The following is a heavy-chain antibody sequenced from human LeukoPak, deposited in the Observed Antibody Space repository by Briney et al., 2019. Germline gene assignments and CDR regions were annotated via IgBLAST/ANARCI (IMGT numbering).Heavy chain of an antibody. Sequence: GGSLRLSCAASGFTFSDYYMSWIRQAPGKGLEWVSYISSSGSTIYYADSVKGRFTISRDNAKNSLYLQMNSLRAEDTAVYYCARFHFFYYGSGSYYGDIRFDYWGQGTLVTVSS. CDR2: ISSSGSTI. CDR3: ARFHFFYYGSGSYYGDIRFDY. V-gene: IGHV3-11*01. J-gene: IGHJ4*02. D-gene: IGHD3-10*01. CDR1: GFTFSDYY.